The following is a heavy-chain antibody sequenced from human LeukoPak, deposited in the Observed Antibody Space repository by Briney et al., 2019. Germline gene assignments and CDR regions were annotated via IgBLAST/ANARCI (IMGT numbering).Heavy chain of an antibody. CDR1: GYTFTSYD. V-gene: IGHV1-8*02. Sequence: GASVKVSCKASGYTFTSYDINWVRQATGQGLEWMGWMNPNSDNTGYARKFQGRVTMTRNTSISTAYMELSSLRSEDTAVYYCARGRNVIAVADKGDYFDYWGQGTLVTVSS. D-gene: IGHD6-19*01. CDR2: MNPNSDNT. CDR3: ARGRNVIAVADKGDYFDY. J-gene: IGHJ4*02.